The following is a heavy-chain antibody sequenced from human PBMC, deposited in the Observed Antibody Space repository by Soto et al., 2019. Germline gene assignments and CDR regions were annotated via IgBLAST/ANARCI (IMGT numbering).Heavy chain of an antibody. CDR3: ATGGLMIVVVTDAFDI. V-gene: IGHV3-23*01. Sequence: GVSLRLSCAASGFTFSSYVMSWVREAPGKGLEWVSAISGSGGSTYYADSVKGRFTISRDNSKNTLYLQMNSLRAEDTAVYYFATGGLMIVVVTDAFDIWGQGTMVTVSS. CDR1: GFTFSSYV. D-gene: IGHD3-22*01. CDR2: ISGSGGST. J-gene: IGHJ3*02.